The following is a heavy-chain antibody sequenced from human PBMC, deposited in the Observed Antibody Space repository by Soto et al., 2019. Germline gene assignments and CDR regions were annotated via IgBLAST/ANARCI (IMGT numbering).Heavy chain of an antibody. Sequence: GASVKVSCKASGYTFTGYYMHWVRQAPGQGLEWMGWINPNSGGTNYAQKFQGRVTMTRDTSISTAYMELSRPRSDDTAVYYCARALSITGTTLGYYYGMDVWGQGTTVTVS. CDR3: ARALSITGTTLGYYYGMDV. V-gene: IGHV1-2*02. CDR1: GYTFTGYY. CDR2: INPNSGGT. J-gene: IGHJ6*02. D-gene: IGHD1-7*01.